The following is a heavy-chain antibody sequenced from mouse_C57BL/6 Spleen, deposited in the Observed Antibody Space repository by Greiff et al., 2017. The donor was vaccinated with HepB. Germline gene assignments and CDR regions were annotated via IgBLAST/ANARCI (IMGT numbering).Heavy chain of an antibody. D-gene: IGHD1-1*01. CDR3: ARENYGSSYGYFDY. J-gene: IGHJ2*01. Sequence: QVQLQQPGAELVKPGASVKMSCKASGYTFTSYWITWVKQRPGQGLEWIGDIYPGSGSTNYNEKFKSKATLTVDTSSSTAYMQLSSLTSEDSAVYYSARENYGSSYGYFDYWGQGTTLTVSS. V-gene: IGHV1-55*01. CDR1: GYTFTSYW. CDR2: IYPGSGST.